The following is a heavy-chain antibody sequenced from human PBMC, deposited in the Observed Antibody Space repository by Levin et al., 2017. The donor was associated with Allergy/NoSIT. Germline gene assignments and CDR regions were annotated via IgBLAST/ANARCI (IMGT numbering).Heavy chain of an antibody. CDR1: GFTFSSYA. J-gene: IGHJ6*02. D-gene: IGHD6-13*01. CDR3: ARGPYSNFYYDYGMDV. CDR2: ISYDGNYK. Sequence: GGSLRLSCAASGFTFSSYAMHWVRQAPGKGLEWVAIISYDGNYKYYADSVKGRFTISRDNSKNTLYLQINSLRAEDTAVYYCARGPYSNFYYDYGMDVWGQGTTVTVSS. V-gene: IGHV3-30-3*01.